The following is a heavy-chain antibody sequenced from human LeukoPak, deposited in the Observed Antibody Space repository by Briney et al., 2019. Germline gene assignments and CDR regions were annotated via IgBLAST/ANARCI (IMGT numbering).Heavy chain of an antibody. CDR1: GVSISSGGYY. CDR2: IYYSGST. J-gene: IGHJ4*02. V-gene: IGHV4-31*03. D-gene: IGHD5-12*01. Sequence: SETLSLTCTVSGVSISSGGYYWSWIRQHPGKGLEWIGYIYYSGSTYYNPSLKSRVTISVDTSKNQFSLKLSSVTAADTAVYYCAREASGYPVSYFDYWGQGTLVTVSS. CDR3: AREASGYPVSYFDY.